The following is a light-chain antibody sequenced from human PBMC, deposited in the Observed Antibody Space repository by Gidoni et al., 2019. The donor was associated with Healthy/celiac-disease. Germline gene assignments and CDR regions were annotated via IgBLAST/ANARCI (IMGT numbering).Light chain of an antibody. CDR2: DVS. J-gene: IGLJ1*01. V-gene: IGLV2-14*03. CDR3: SSYTSSSTLYV. Sequence: QSALPQPASVSGSPGQSITISCPGTSSDVGGYNYVSWYQQHSGKAPKLMIYDVSNRPSGVSNRFSGSKSGNTASLTISGLQAEDEADYYCSSYTSSSTLYVFGTGTKVTVL. CDR1: SSDVGGYNY.